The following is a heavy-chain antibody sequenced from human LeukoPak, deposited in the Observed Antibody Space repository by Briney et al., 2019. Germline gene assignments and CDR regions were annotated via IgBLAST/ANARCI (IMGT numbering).Heavy chain of an antibody. J-gene: IGHJ4*02. Sequence: GGSLRLSCAASGFTFSSYAMSWVRQAPGKGLEWVAVISYDGSNKYYADSVKGRFTISRDNSKNTLYLQMNSLRAEDTAVYYCASPSAAYSGYDSYFDYWGQGTLVTVSS. D-gene: IGHD5-12*01. CDR1: GFTFSSYA. CDR2: ISYDGSNK. V-gene: IGHV3-30-3*01. CDR3: ASPSAAYSGYDSYFDY.